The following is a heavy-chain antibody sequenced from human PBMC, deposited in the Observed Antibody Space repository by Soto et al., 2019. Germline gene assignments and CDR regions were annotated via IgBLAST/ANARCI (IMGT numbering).Heavy chain of an antibody. D-gene: IGHD3-22*01. V-gene: IGHV5-51*01. CDR2: IYPGDSDT. J-gene: IGHJ6*02. CDR3: ARTPYYDSSGCYLSGMDV. CDR1: GYSFTSYW. Sequence: GESLKISCKGSGYSFTSYWIGWVRQMPGKGLEWMGIIYPGDSDTRYSPSFQGQVTISADKSISTAYLQWSSLKASDTAMYYCARTPYYDSSGCYLSGMDVWGQGTTVTVSS.